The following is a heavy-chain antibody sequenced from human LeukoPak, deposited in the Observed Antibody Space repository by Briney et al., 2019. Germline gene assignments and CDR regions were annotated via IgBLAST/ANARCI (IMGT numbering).Heavy chain of an antibody. CDR3: ARHSILGLVASFDP. CDR2: IYYSGST. CDR1: GGSISSSSYY. V-gene: IGHV4-39*01. J-gene: IGHJ5*02. Sequence: SETLPLTCTVSGGSISSSSYYWGWIRQPPGKGLEWIGSIYYSGSTYYNPSLKSRVTISVDTSKNQFSLKLSSVTAADTALYYCARHSILGLVASFDPWGQGTLVTVPS. D-gene: IGHD5-12*01.